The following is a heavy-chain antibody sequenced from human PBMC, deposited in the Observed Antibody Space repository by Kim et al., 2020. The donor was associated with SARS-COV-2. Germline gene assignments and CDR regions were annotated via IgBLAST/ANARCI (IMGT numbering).Heavy chain of an antibody. CDR1: GGSFRGYY. Sequence: SETLSLTCAVYGGSFRGYYWSWIRQPPGKGLEWIGEINHSGSTNYNPSLKSRVTISVDTSKNQFSLKLSSVTAADTAVYYCARGLRDRPFDYWGQGTLVTVSS. CDR3: ARGLRDRPFDY. D-gene: IGHD2-21*01. V-gene: IGHV4-34*01. CDR2: INHSGST. J-gene: IGHJ4*02.